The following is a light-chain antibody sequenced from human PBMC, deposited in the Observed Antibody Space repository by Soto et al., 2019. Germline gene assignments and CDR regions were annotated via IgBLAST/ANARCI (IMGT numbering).Light chain of an antibody. V-gene: IGLV2-8*01. CDR3: KSYAGINTYV. CDR2: EVV. J-gene: IGLJ1*01. CDR1: TNDLGVYDF. Sequence: QSALTQPPSASGSPGQSVTISCTGTTNDLGVYDFVSWYQHHPGKAPRLIIYEVVQRPSGVPDRFSGSKSGNTASLSVSGLQAADEADYFCKSYAGINTYVFGSGTKLTVL.